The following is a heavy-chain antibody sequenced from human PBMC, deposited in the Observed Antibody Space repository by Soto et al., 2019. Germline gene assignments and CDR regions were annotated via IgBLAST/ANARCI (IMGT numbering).Heavy chain of an antibody. V-gene: IGHV1-2*02. CDR1: GYTFTGYY. J-gene: IGHJ5*02. D-gene: IGHD2-2*01. Sequence: ASVKVSCKASGYTFTGYYMHWVRQAPGQGLEWMGWINPNSGGTNYAQKFQGRVTMTRDTSISTAYMELSRLRSDDTAVYYCARESTLHNWFDPWGQGTLVTVSS. CDR2: INPNSGGT. CDR3: ARESTLHNWFDP.